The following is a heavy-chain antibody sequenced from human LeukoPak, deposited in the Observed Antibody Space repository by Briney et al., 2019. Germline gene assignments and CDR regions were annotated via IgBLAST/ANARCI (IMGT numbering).Heavy chain of an antibody. CDR1: GFTVSSNY. V-gene: IGHV3-66*01. CDR3: ATHAFDI. CDR2: IYSGGST. J-gene: IGHJ3*02. Sequence: GGSLRLSCAASGFTVSSNYMSWVRQAPGKGLEWVSVIYSGGSTYYADSVKDRFTISRDNSKNTLYLQMNSLRAEDTAVYYCATHAFDIWGQGTMVTASS.